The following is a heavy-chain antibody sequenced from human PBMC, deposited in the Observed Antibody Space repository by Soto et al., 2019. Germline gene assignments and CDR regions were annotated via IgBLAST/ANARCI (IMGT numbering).Heavy chain of an antibody. CDR3: ARSSPYNWNYFGSNALDI. CDR1: GGSFSGYY. CDR2: INHSGST. D-gene: IGHD1-7*01. V-gene: IGHV4-34*01. J-gene: IGHJ3*02. Sequence: SETLSLTCAVYGGSFSGYYWSWIRQPPGKGLEWIGEINHSGSTNYNPSLKSRVTISVDTSKNQFSLKLSSVTAADTAVYYCARSSPYNWNYFGSNALDIWGQGTMVTVSS.